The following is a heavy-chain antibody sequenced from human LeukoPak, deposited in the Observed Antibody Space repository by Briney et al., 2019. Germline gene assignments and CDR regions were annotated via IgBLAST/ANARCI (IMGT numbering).Heavy chain of an antibody. V-gene: IGHV4-34*01. D-gene: IGHD1-14*01. CDR3: ARDGSRTSWFDP. Sequence: PSETLSLTCAVYGGSFSGYYWSWIRQPPGKGLEWIGEINHSGSTNCNPSHKSRVTISVDTSKNQFSLKLSSVTAADTAVYYCARDGSRTSWFDPWGQGTLVTVSS. CDR1: GGSFSGYY. CDR2: INHSGST. J-gene: IGHJ5*02.